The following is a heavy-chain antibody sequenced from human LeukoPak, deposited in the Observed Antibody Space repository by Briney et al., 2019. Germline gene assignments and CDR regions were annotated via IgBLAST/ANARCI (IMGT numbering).Heavy chain of an antibody. CDR3: AKSYKGGYSP. CDR1: GGSISSGSYY. Sequence: ASETLSLTCTVSGGSISSGSYYWSWIRQPAGKGLEWIGRIYTSGSTNYNPSLKSRVTISVDTSKNQFSLKLSSVTAADTAVYHCAKSYKGGYSPWGQGTLVTVSS. V-gene: IGHV4-61*02. J-gene: IGHJ5*02. CDR2: IYTSGST. D-gene: IGHD1-26*01.